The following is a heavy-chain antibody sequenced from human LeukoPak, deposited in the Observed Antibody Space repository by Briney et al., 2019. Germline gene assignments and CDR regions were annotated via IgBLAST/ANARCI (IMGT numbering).Heavy chain of an antibody. J-gene: IGHJ4*02. D-gene: IGHD5-18*01. CDR3: ARNSYGYFAEGCFDY. CDR1: GYTFTGYY. V-gene: IGHV1-2*02. Sequence: ASVKVSCKASGYTFTGYYMHWVRQAPGQGLEWMGWINPNSGGTNYAQKFQGRVTMTGDTSISTAYMELSRLRSDDTAVYYCARNSYGYFAEGCFDYWGQGTLVTVSS. CDR2: INPNSGGT.